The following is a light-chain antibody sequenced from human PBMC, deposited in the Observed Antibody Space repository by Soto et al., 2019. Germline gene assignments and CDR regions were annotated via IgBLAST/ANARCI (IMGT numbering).Light chain of an antibody. J-gene: IGKJ1*01. CDR1: QSISTW. CDR2: KAS. CDR3: QQYNSYSRT. V-gene: IGKV1-5*03. Sequence: DIQMTQSPSTLSASVGDRVTITCRANQSISTWLAWYQQEPGKAPKLLIYKASHLDSGVPSRVSGSRSGTEFPLTISSLQPDYFATYYCQQYNSYSRTFGQGTKVQIK.